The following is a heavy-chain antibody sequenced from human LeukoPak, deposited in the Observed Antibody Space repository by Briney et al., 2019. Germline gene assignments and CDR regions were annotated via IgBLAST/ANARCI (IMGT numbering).Heavy chain of an antibody. D-gene: IGHD2-15*01. V-gene: IGHV4-59*08. CDR2: IYYSGST. J-gene: IGHJ3*02. CDR3: ARLNLGVVVATFPGDAFDI. Sequence: SETLSLTCTVSGGSISRNYWSWIRQPPGKGLEWIGYIYYSGSTNYNPSLKSRVTISVDTSKNQFSLKLSSVTAADTAVYYCARLNLGVVVATFPGDAFDIWGQGTMVTVSS. CDR1: GGSISRNY.